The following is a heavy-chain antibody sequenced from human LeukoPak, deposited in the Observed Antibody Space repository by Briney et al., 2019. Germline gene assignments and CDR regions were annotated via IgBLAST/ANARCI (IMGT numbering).Heavy chain of an antibody. CDR3: ASQISVGGVFDY. Sequence: ASVKVSCKASGGTFSSYAISWVRQAPGQGLEWMGGIIPIFGTANYAQKFQGRVTITADKSTSTAYMELSSLRSEDTAVYYCASQISVGGVFDYWGQGTLVTVSS. V-gene: IGHV1-69*06. J-gene: IGHJ4*02. D-gene: IGHD3-16*01. CDR1: GGTFSSYA. CDR2: IIPIFGTA.